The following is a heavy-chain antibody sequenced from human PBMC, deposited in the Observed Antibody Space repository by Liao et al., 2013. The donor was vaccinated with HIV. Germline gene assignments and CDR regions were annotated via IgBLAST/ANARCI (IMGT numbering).Heavy chain of an antibody. J-gene: IGHJ5*02. D-gene: IGHD3-3*01. CDR2: IYYSGTA. V-gene: IGHV4-59*01. CDR1: GGSIGSYY. Sequence: QVQLQESGPGLVKPSETLSLTCTVSGGSIGSYYWSWIRQTPGKGLQWIGYIYYSGTAKYNPSLKSRVTISIDASKNEFSLTLSAVSAADTAVYYCARTREWSLGPWFDPWGQGTLVTVSS. CDR3: ARTREWSLGPWFDP.